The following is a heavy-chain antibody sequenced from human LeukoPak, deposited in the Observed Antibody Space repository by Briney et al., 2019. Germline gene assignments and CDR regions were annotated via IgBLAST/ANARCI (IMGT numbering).Heavy chain of an antibody. V-gene: IGHV1-69*13. D-gene: IGHD1/OR15-1a*01. J-gene: IGHJ5*02. CDR3: ARFRTSKNWFDP. CDR1: GGTFSSYA. CDR2: IIPIFGTA. Sequence: GASVKVSCKASGGTFSSYAISWVRQAPGQGLEWVGGIIPIFGTANYAQKFQGRVTITADESTSTAYTELRSLRSEDTAVYYCARFRTSKNWFDPWGQGTLVTVSS.